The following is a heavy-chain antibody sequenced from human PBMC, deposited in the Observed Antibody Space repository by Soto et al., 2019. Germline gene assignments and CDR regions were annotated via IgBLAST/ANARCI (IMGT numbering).Heavy chain of an antibody. D-gene: IGHD3-16*01. Sequence: SETLSLTCAVYGGSFSGYYWSWIRQPPGKGLEWIGEINHSGSTNYNPSLKSRVTISVDTSKNQFSLKLSSVTAADTAVYYCARGPIGLWHDWGQGTLVTVSS. CDR2: INHSGST. CDR1: GGSFSGYY. V-gene: IGHV4-34*01. J-gene: IGHJ4*02. CDR3: ARGPIGLWHD.